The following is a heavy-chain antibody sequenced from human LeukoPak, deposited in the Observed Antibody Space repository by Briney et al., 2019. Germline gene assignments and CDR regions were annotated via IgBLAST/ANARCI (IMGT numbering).Heavy chain of an antibody. Sequence: GGSLRLPCAASGFRFSDYAMNWVRQAPGKGLEWVSLIIGSSGDTFYADSVKGRFTISRDNSKNTLFLQMNSLRAEDTALYYCAKGAYDYIEMGYIDYWGQGTLVTVSS. J-gene: IGHJ4*02. CDR2: IIGSSGDT. V-gene: IGHV3-23*01. CDR3: AKGAYDYIEMGYIDY. D-gene: IGHD5-12*01. CDR1: GFRFSDYA.